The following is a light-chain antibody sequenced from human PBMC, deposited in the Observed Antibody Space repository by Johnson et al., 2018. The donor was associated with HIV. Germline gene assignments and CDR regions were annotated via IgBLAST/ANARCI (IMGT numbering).Light chain of an antibody. CDR2: DNN. J-gene: IGLJ1*01. V-gene: IGLV1-51*01. CDR1: SSNIGNNY. CDR3: GTWDSSLRVGF. Sequence: QSVLTQPPSVSAAPGQKVTISCSGSSSNIGNNYVSWYQHLPGTAPKLLIYDNNKRPSGIPDRFSGSKSGTSATLGITGLQTGDEADYYCGTWDSSLRVGFFGTGTKVTGL.